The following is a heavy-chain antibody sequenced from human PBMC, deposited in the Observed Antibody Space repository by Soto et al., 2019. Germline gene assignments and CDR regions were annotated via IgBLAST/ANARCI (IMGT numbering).Heavy chain of an antibody. V-gene: IGHV1-46*01. J-gene: IGHJ3*02. CDR3: AREKWLVRRNDPFDI. Sequence: QVQLVQSGAEVKKPGASVKVSCKASGYTFINYYMHWVRQAPGQGLEWMGIINPNGGSTTYAQKFQGRVTLPRDTSTNTVNMELSSLRSEDTAVYYCAREKWLVRRNDPFDIWGQGTMVTGSS. CDR2: INPNGGST. CDR1: GYTFINYY. D-gene: IGHD6-19*01.